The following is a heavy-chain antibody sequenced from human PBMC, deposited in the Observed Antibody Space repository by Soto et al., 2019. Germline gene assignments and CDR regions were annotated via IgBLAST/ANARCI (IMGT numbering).Heavy chain of an antibody. CDR2: INPSGGST. CDR1: GYTFTSYY. V-gene: IGHV1-46*01. CDR3: ARAIILYGSGSYYRHFDY. J-gene: IGHJ4*02. Sequence: VKVSCKASGYTFTSYYMHWVRQAPGQGLEWMGIINPSGGSTSYAQKFQGRVTMTRDTSTSTVYMELSSLRSEDTAVYYCARAIILYGSGSYYRHFDYWGQGTLVTVSS. D-gene: IGHD3-10*01.